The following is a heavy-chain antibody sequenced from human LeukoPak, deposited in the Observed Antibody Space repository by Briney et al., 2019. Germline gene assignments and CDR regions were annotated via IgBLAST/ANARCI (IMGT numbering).Heavy chain of an antibody. CDR2: FYHSGST. CDR1: GYSISSGYY. D-gene: IGHD3-10*01. Sequence: SGTLSLTCTVSGYSISSGYYWGWIRQPPGKGLEWVGTFYHSGSTYYNPSLRSRVTMSVDTSKNQFSLKLRSVTAADTAVYYCARSDGYGLVDIWGQGTMVTVSS. CDR3: ARSDGYGLVDI. J-gene: IGHJ3*01. V-gene: IGHV4-38-2*02.